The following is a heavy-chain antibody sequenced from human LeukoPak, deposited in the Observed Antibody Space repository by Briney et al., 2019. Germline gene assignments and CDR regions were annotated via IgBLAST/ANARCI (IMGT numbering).Heavy chain of an antibody. Sequence: GGSLRLSCAASGFTFSSYWMHWVRQAPGKGLVWVSRINSDGTSTSYADSVKGRFTISRDNSKNTLYLQMNSLRAEDTAVYYCARDWRSGSYYYWGQGTLVTVSS. D-gene: IGHD1-26*01. CDR2: INSDGTST. CDR3: ARDWRSGSYYY. J-gene: IGHJ4*02. V-gene: IGHV3-74*01. CDR1: GFTFSSYW.